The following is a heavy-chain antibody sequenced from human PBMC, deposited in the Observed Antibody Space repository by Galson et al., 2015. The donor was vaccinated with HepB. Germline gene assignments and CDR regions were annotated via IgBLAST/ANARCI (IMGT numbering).Heavy chain of an antibody. V-gene: IGHV4-4*02. D-gene: IGHD1-26*01. CDR1: GGSISSSNW. J-gene: IGHJ4*02. CDR3: ARDRDSGSYYFDY. Sequence: SETLSLTCAVSGGSISSSNWWSWVRQPPGKGLEWIGEIYHSGSTNYNPSLKSRVTISVDKSKNQFSLKLSSVTAADTAVYYCARDRDSGSYYFDYWGQGTLVTVSS. CDR2: IYHSGST.